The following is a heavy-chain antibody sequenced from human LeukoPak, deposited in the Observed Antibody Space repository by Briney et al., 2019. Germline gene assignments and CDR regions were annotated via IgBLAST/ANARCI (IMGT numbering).Heavy chain of an antibody. CDR3: ARDYADYVGYFFFDY. CDR1: GFIFSTYG. Sequence: GGSLRLSCAASGFIFSTYGMYWVRQAPGKGLEWVAFIRHDGSIKNYADSAKGRFTISRDNSQNTLYLQMNSLRAEDTAVYYCARDYADYVGYFFFDYWGQGTLVTVSS. V-gene: IGHV3-30*02. J-gene: IGHJ4*02. D-gene: IGHD4-17*01. CDR2: IRHDGSIK.